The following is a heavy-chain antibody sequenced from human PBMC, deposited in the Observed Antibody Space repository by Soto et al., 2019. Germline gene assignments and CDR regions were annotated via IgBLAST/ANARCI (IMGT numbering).Heavy chain of an antibody. J-gene: IGHJ5*02. Sequence: QVQLVQSGAEVKKPGSSVKVSCKASGGTFSSYAISWVRQAPGQGLEWMGGIIPIFGTANYAQKFQGRVTIPPDEPTTTAYMELSSLRSEDTAVYYCASKARIAPNWFDPWGQGTLVTVSS. CDR1: GGTFSSYA. D-gene: IGHD6-13*01. CDR2: IIPIFGTA. CDR3: ASKARIAPNWFDP. V-gene: IGHV1-69*01.